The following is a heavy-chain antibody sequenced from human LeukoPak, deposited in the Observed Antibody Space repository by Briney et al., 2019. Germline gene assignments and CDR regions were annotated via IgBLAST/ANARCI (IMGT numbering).Heavy chain of an antibody. CDR2: INYSGTT. CDR3: ARQPFGSGSYRFDP. J-gene: IGHJ5*02. Sequence: SETLSLTCTVSGASISDYYWSWIRQPPGKGLEWIGYINYSGTTKYNRSLKSRVTISVDTSKSQFSLKVSSVTAADTAIHYCARQPFGSGSYRFDPWGQGTLVTVSS. V-gene: IGHV4-59*08. CDR1: GASISDYY. D-gene: IGHD3-10*01.